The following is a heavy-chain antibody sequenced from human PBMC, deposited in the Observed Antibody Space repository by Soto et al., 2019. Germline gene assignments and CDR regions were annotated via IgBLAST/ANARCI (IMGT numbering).Heavy chain of an antibody. CDR3: ARLGYSDGGWDSSSSGLDY. CDR1: GGTFSSYA. J-gene: IGHJ4*02. D-gene: IGHD6-6*01. Sequence: QVQLVQSGAEVKKTGSSVKVSCNASGGTFSSYAISWVRQAPGQGLAWMGGIIPIFGTANYAQKFQGRVTITADESTSTAYMELSSLRSEDTAVYYCARLGYSDGGWDSSSSGLDYWGQGTLVSVSS. CDR2: IIPIFGTA. V-gene: IGHV1-69*01.